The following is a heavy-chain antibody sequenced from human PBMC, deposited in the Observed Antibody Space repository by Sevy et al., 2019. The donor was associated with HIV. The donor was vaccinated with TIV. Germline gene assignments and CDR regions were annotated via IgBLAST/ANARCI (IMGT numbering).Heavy chain of an antibody. Sequence: GGSLRLSCAASGFTFTDFYMAWIRQAPGKGLEWVSHIGPNGDFMNYADSMRGRFTISGDNAKNSLFLQMNSLGDDDTALYYCAKEIFTTSGAAFDIWGQGTTVTVSS. CDR3: AKEIFTTSGAAFDI. D-gene: IGHD3-22*01. CDR2: IGPNGDFM. CDR1: GFTFTDFY. J-gene: IGHJ3*02. V-gene: IGHV3-11*01.